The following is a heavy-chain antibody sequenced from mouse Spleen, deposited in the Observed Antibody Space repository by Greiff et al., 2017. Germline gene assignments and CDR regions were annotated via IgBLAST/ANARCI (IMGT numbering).Heavy chain of an antibody. V-gene: IGHV5-6-4*01. D-gene: IGHD2-3*01. CDR1: GFTFSSYY. Sequence: EVKLVESGGGLVKLGGSLKLSCAASGFTFSSYYMSWVRQTPGKRLEWVAPISSGGGSTYYPDRVKGRFTISRDNAKSTLYLQMSRLNSEDTAVYYCARDDGYYWYFDVWGAGTTVTVSS. J-gene: IGHJ1*01. CDR3: ARDDGYYWYFDV. CDR2: ISSGGGST.